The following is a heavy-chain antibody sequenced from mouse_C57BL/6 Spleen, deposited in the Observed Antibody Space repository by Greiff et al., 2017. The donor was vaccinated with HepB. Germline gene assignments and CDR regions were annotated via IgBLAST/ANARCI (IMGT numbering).Heavy chain of an antibody. D-gene: IGHD1-1*01. CDR2: IYPGSGNT. CDR1: GYTFTDYY. V-gene: IGHV1-76*01. J-gene: IGHJ2*01. CDR3: ARGVYGSSFYFDY. Sequence: VQLVESGAELVRPGASVKLSCKASGYTFTDYYINWVKQRPGQGLEWIARIYPGSGNTYYNEKFKGKATLTAEKSSSTAYMQLSSLTSEDSAVYFCARGVYGSSFYFDYWGQGTTLTVSS.